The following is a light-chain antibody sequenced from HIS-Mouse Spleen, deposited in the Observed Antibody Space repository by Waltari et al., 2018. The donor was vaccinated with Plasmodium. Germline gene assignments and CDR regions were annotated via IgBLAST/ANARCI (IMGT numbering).Light chain of an antibody. V-gene: IGLV2-11*01. CDR1: SSDVGGYNY. Sequence: QSALTQPRSVSGSPGQSVTISCTGTSSDVGGYNYVSLYQQHPGKAPKLMIYDVSKRPSGVPDRFSGSKSGNTASLTISGLQAEDEADYYCCSYAGSYTFGVFGGGTKLTVL. CDR3: CSYAGSYTFGV. J-gene: IGLJ2*01. CDR2: DVS.